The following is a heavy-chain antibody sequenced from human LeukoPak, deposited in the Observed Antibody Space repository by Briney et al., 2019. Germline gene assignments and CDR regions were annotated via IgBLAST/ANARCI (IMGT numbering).Heavy chain of an antibody. Sequence: GESLKISCKGSGYSFTSYWIGWVRQMPGKGLEWMGIIYPGDSDTRYSPSFQGQVTISADKSISTAYLQWSSLKASDTAMYYCARHPSTVTQSNYYYYMDVWGKGTTVTVSS. CDR1: GYSFTSYW. D-gene: IGHD4-17*01. CDR3: ARHPSTVTQSNYYYYMDV. J-gene: IGHJ6*03. V-gene: IGHV5-51*01. CDR2: IYPGDSDT.